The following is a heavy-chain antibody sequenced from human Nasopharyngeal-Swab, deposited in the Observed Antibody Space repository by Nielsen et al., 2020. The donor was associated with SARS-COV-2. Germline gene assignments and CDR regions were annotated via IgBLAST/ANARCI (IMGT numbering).Heavy chain of an antibody. CDR2: IKSKTDGGTT. D-gene: IGHD3-10*01. Sequence: GESLKISCAASGFTFSSYWMSWVRQAPGKGLEWVGRIKSKTDGGTTDYAAPVKGRFTISRDDSKNTLYLQMNSLKTEDTAVYYCLVTMVRGVIHPIDYWGQGTLVTVSS. J-gene: IGHJ4*02. V-gene: IGHV3-15*01. CDR3: LVTMVRGVIHPIDY. CDR1: GFTFSSYW.